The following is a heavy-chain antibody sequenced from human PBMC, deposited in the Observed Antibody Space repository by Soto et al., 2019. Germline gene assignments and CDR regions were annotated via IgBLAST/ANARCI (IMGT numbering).Heavy chain of an antibody. CDR2: ISESGDRT. V-gene: IGHV3-23*01. CDR3: AKVAVY. D-gene: IGHD2-15*01. J-gene: IGHJ4*02. CDR1: GFTFSIYV. Sequence: EVQLLESGGGLVQPGGSLRLSCAASGFTFSIYVMSWVRQAPGKGLEWVSIISESGDRTNYADSVKGRFTIPRDNSNNMLYLQMTSLTAEDTAVYYCAKVAVYWGQGTLVTVSS.